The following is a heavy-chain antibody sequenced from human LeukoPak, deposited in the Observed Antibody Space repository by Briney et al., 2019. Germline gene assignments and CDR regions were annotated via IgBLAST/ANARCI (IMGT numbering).Heavy chain of an antibody. V-gene: IGHV3-30-3*02. CDR2: ISYDGSNK. D-gene: IGHD3-22*01. J-gene: IGHJ3*02. CDR3: AKLPTMIVVVMRSDAFDI. CDR1: GFTFSSYA. Sequence: GGSLRLSCAASGFTFSSYAMHWVRQAPGKGLEWVAVISYDGSNKYYADSMKGRFTISRDNSKNTLYLQMNSLRAEDTAVYYCAKLPTMIVVVMRSDAFDIWGQGTMVTVSS.